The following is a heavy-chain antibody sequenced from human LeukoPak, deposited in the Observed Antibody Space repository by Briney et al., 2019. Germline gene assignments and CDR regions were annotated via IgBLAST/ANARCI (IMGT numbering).Heavy chain of an antibody. CDR1: DGSISNYN. V-gene: IGHV4-59*08. CDR3: ARNSAVATSRSWFDP. Sequence: SETLSLTCAVFDGSISNYNWSWIRQPPRKGLQWIGYAYYSGSATYNLSLESRVTISVDTSKNPFSLKLTAVTAADTAVYYCARNSAVATSRSWFDPWGQGTLVTVSS. D-gene: IGHD6-19*01. J-gene: IGHJ5*02. CDR2: AYYSGSA.